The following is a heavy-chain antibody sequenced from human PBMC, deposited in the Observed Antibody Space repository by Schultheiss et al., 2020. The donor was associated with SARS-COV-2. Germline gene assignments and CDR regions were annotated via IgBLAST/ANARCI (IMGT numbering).Heavy chain of an antibody. D-gene: IGHD6-13*01. V-gene: IGHV4-34*01. J-gene: IGHJ5*02. CDR2: INHSGST. CDR1: GGSFSGYY. Sequence: SETLSLTCAVYGGSFSGYYWSWIRQPPGKGLEWIGEINHSGSTNYNPSLKSRVTISVDTSKNQFSLKLSSVTAADTAVYYCARGRIRSSWTNWFDPWGQGTLVTVSS. CDR3: ARGRIRSSWTNWFDP.